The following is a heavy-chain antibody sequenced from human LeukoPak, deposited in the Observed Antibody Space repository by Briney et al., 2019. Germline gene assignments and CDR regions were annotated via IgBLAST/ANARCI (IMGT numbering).Heavy chain of an antibody. D-gene: IGHD6-19*01. CDR1: GFTFSSYW. V-gene: IGHV3-74*01. J-gene: IGHJ4*02. Sequence: GGSLRLSCAASGFTFSSYWMHWVRQAPGRGLVWVSRINSDGSSTSYADSVKGRFTISRDNAKNTLYLQMNSLRAEDTAVYYCAKVAVAGPPDYWGQGTLVTVSS. CDR3: AKVAVAGPPDY. CDR2: INSDGSST.